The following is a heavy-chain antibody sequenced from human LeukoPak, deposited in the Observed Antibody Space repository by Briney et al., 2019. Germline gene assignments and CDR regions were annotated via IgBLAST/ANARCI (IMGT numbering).Heavy chain of an antibody. CDR1: GFTFSSYS. CDR2: ISSSSSTI. J-gene: IGHJ4*02. CDR3: ARDRSSGYYYPYYFDY. D-gene: IGHD3-22*01. V-gene: IGHV3-48*04. Sequence: GGSLRLSCAASGFTFSSYSMNWVRQAPGKGLEWVSYISSSSSTIYYADSVKGRFTISRDNAKNSLYLQMNSLRAEDTAVYYCARDRSSGYYYPYYFDYWGQGTLVTVSS.